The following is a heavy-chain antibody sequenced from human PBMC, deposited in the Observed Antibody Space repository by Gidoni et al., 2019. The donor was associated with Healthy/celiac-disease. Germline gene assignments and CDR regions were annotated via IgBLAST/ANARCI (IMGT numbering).Heavy chain of an antibody. D-gene: IGHD3-22*01. J-gene: IGHJ3*02. V-gene: IGHV4-34*01. CDR2: INHSGST. CDR3: ARAMIVVGSRAFDI. CDR1: GASFCGYY. Sequence: QVQLHQWGAGLLKPSETLSLTCAVYGASFCGYYWSWIRQPPGKGLEWIGEINHSGSTNYNPALKSRVTISGDTSKNQFSLKLSSVTAADTAVYYCARAMIVVGSRAFDIWGQGTMVTVSS.